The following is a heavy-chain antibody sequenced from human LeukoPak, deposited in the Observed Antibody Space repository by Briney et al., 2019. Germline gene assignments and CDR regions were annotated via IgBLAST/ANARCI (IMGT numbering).Heavy chain of an antibody. V-gene: IGHV3-74*03. CDR3: VRDTTLGRTDS. Sequence: GGSLRLSCAASGYTFSGYWMHWVRQAPGKGLVWVSRINPDGRITSYADSVKGRFSISRDNAKNTLSLQMDSLRVEDTGVYFCVRDTTLGRTDSWGQGTLVTVSS. CDR2: INPDGRIT. J-gene: IGHJ4*02. CDR1: GYTFSGYW. D-gene: IGHD1-1*01.